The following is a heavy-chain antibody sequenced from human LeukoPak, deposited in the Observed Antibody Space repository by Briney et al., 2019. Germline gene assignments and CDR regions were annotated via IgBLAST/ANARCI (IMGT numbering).Heavy chain of an antibody. Sequence: SETLSLTCAVYGGSFSGYYWTWIRQPPGKGLEWIGEINHSGSSNYNPSLKSRVTISVDTSKNQFSLKLSSVTAADTAVYYCAIVGGEPDCSGGSCYVERFFDYWGEGTLVTVSS. CDR1: GGSFSGYY. D-gene: IGHD2-15*01. J-gene: IGHJ4*02. CDR3: AIVGGEPDCSGGSCYVERFFDY. V-gene: IGHV4-34*01. CDR2: INHSGSS.